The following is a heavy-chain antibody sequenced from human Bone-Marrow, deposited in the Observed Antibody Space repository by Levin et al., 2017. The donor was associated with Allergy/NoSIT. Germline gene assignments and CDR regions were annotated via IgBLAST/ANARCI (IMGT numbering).Heavy chain of an antibody. Sequence: GESLKISCAAFGFTFSASPIHWVRQASGKGLEWVGRVRSKANSYATEYAASVEGRFTISRDDSKNTAYLQMYSLKIEDTAVYYCTASIRTYCDGGRCHSDYYYYGMDGWGQGTTVTVSS. V-gene: IGHV3-73*01. CDR2: VRSKANSYAT. J-gene: IGHJ6*02. CDR1: GFTFSASP. D-gene: IGHD2-15*01. CDR3: TASIRTYCDGGRCHSDYYYYGMDG.